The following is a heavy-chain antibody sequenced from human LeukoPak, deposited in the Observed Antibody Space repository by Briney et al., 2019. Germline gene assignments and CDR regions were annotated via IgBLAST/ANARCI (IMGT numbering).Heavy chain of an antibody. Sequence: SQTLPLTCAVSGDSVSGNSASWNWIRQSPSGGLEWLGRTYYRSKWSTDYAHSVKSRITINPDTSKNEFSLQLDSVTPEDTAVYYCARDRDSSSEWGPFDYWGQGTLVTVSS. J-gene: IGHJ4*02. CDR1: GDSVSGNSAS. CDR2: TYYRSKWST. D-gene: IGHD6-6*01. V-gene: IGHV6-1*01. CDR3: ARDRDSSSEWGPFDY.